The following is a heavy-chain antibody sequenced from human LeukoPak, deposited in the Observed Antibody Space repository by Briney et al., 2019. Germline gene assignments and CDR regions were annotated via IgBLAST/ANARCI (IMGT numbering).Heavy chain of an antibody. D-gene: IGHD3-22*01. J-gene: IGHJ4*02. CDR2: INPSGGST. CDR3: ARGPPMYYYGSSDYHYDYFEY. V-gene: IGHV1-46*01. Sequence: ASVKVSCKASGYTFTSYYMHWVRQAPGQGLEWMGIINPSGGSTSYAQKFQGRVTMTRDMSTSTVYMELSSLRSEDTAVYYCARGPPMYYYGSSDYHYDYFEYWGQGTLVTVSS. CDR1: GYTFTSYY.